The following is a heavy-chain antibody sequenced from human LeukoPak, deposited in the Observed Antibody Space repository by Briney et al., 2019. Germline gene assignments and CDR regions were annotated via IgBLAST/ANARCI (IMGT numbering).Heavy chain of an antibody. D-gene: IGHD3-10*01. CDR1: GGSISSSSYY. CDR3: ARGRVTMVREIPYYMDV. Sequence: PSETLSLTCTVSGGSISSSSYYWGWIRQPPGKGLEWIGSIYYSGSTNYNPSLKSRVTISVDTSKNQFSLKLSSVTAADTAVYYCARGRVTMVREIPYYMDVWGKGTTVTISS. CDR2: IYYSGST. V-gene: IGHV4-39*07. J-gene: IGHJ6*03.